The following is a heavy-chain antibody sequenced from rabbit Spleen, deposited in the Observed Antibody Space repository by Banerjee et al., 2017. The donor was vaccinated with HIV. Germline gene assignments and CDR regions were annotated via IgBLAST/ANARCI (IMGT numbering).Heavy chain of an antibody. CDR2: IDAGSSGFT. CDR3: AREESSGFGHYKL. D-gene: IGHD1-1*01. CDR1: GVSFSGDSY. V-gene: IGHV1S40*01. Sequence: QSLEESGGDLVKPGASLTLTCIASGVSFSGDSYMCWVRQAPGKGLEWIACIDAGSSGFTYFANWAKGRFTISKTSSTTVTLQVASLTAADTATYFCAREESSGFGHYKLWGPGTLVTVS. J-gene: IGHJ4*01.